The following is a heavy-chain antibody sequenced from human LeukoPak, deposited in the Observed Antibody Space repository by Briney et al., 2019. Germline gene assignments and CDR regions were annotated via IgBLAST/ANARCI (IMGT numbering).Heavy chain of an antibody. V-gene: IGHV4-59*01. D-gene: IGHD5-18*01. J-gene: IGHJ6*02. CDR1: GGSISSYY. Sequence: PSETLSLTCTVSGGSISSYYWSWIRQPPGKGLEWIGYIYYSGSTNYNPSLKSRVTISVDTSKNQFSLKLSSVTAADTAVYYCARDATAMAGTRYYYYGMDVWGQGTTVTVSS. CDR3: ARDATAMAGTRYYYYGMDV. CDR2: IYYSGST.